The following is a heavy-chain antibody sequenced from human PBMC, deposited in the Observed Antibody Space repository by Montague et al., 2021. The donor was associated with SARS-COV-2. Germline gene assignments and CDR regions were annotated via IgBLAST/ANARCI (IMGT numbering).Heavy chain of an antibody. CDR2: ISQSGNT. D-gene: IGHD2-2*02. J-gene: IGHJ6*03. CDR3: ARLGDSIVPSPILGLGPYYSFYYMDV. CDR1: GGSFSRYY. V-gene: IGHV4-34*01. Sequence: SETLSLTCAVSGGSFSRYYWSWIRQPPEKGLEWIGEISQSGNTKYNPSLQSRVSISLDTSRNQFSLKVSSVTAADTAIYYCARLGDSIVPSPILGLGPYYSFYYMDVWGKGTTVTVSS.